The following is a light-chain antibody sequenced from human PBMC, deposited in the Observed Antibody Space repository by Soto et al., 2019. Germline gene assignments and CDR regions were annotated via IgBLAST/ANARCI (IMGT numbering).Light chain of an antibody. V-gene: IGLV2-14*01. CDR2: EVR. J-gene: IGLJ1*01. CDR3: SSFTSNSIPV. Sequence: QSVLTQPASVSGSPGQSITLSCTGTSSDVGAYNYVSWYQHYPGKAPKLMIYEVRRRPSGVSDRFSGSKSGNTASLTISGLQAEDVADYYCSSFTSNSIPVFGPGTKVTVL. CDR1: SSDVGAYNY.